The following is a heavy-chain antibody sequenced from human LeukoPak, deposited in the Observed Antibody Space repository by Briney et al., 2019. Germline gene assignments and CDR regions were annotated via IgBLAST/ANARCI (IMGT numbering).Heavy chain of an antibody. Sequence: GGSLRLSCAASGFTFSSYAMSWVRQAPGKGLEWVSAISGSGGSTYYAGSVEGRFTISRDNSKNTLYLQMNSLRAEDTAVYYCAKDRGSYLSWFDPWGQGTLVTVSS. CDR1: GFTFSSYA. CDR3: AKDRGSYLSWFDP. CDR2: ISGSGGST. D-gene: IGHD1-26*01. V-gene: IGHV3-23*01. J-gene: IGHJ5*02.